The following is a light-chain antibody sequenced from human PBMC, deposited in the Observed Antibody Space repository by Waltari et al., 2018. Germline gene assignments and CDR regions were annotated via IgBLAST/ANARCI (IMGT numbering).Light chain of an antibody. CDR1: SSDVGGYNY. J-gene: IGLJ3*02. V-gene: IGLV2-11*01. Sequence: QSALTQPRSVSGSPGQSVTISCTGTSSDVGGYNYVSWYKHHPGKAPKLISYEVNKRPSGVPDRFSASKSDNTSSLTISGLQAEDEADYYCCSYAGSITFWVFGGGTKLTVL. CDR2: EVN. CDR3: CSYAGSITFWV.